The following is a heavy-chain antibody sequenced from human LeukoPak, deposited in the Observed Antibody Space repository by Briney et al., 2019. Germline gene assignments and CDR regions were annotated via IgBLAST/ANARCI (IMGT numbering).Heavy chain of an antibody. Sequence: ASVKVSCKASGYTFTSYGISWVRQAPGQGLEWMGWISAYNGNTNYAQKFQGRVTITADESTSTAYMELSSLRSEDTAVYYCARDDMYYYDSSGYSYYYGMDVWGQGTTVTVSS. D-gene: IGHD3-22*01. J-gene: IGHJ6*02. CDR3: ARDDMYYYDSSGYSYYYGMDV. CDR1: GYTFTSYG. CDR2: ISAYNGNT. V-gene: IGHV1-18*01.